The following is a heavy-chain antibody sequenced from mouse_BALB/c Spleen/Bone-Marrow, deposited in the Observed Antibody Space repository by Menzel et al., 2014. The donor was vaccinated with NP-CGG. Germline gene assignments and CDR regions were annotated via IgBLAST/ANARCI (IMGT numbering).Heavy chain of an antibody. J-gene: IGHJ4*01. CDR1: GFNIKDTY. Sequence: EVQLQESGAELVKPGASVKLSCTASGFNIKDTYMHWVKQRPEQGLEWIGRIDPANGNTKYDPKFQGKATITADTSSNTAYLQLSSLTSEDTAVYYCARWLRRYYAMDYWGQGTSVTVSS. CDR2: IDPANGNT. V-gene: IGHV14-3*02. CDR3: ARWLRRYYAMDY. D-gene: IGHD2-2*01.